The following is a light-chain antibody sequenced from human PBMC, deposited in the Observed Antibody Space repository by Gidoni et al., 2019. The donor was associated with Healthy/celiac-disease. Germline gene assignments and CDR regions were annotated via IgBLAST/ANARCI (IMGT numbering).Light chain of an antibody. V-gene: IGKV4-1*01. Sequence: DIVMTQAPDSLAVSLCERATIHCKSSQSVLYSSNNKNYLARYQHNPGQTPKLLIYWASTRESGVPDRFSGSGSGSDFTLTISSLQAVDVAVYYCQQYYSTPPTFGGGTKVEIK. CDR1: QSVLYSSNNKNY. CDR3: QQYYSTPPT. J-gene: IGKJ4*01. CDR2: WAS.